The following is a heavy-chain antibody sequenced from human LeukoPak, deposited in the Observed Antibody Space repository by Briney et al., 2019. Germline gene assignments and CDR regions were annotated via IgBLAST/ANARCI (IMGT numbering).Heavy chain of an antibody. D-gene: IGHD3-16*01. CDR2: TRNKARGYTT. CDR1: GVTLSDHH. J-gene: IGHJ3*02. CDR3: ARDGGEGDNSAFDI. Sequence: PGGSLRLSCAASGVTLSDHHMDWVRQAPGKGLEWVGRTRNKARGYTTEYTASVKGRSTISRDDSKTLVYLQMKSLKTEDTAVYFCARDGGEGDNSAFDIWGQGTVVTVSS. V-gene: IGHV3-72*01.